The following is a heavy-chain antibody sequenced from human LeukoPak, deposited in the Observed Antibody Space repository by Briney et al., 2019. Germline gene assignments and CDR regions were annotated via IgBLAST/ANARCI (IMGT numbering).Heavy chain of an antibody. Sequence: PGGSLRLSCAASGFTFSSYSMNWVRQAPGKGLEWVSYISSSSSTIYYADSVKGRFTISRDNAKNSLYLKMNSLRAEDTAVYYCARVCGSGWYDLLAYGGQGTLLTVSP. CDR3: ARVCGSGWYDLLAY. CDR1: GFTFSSYS. D-gene: IGHD6-19*01. CDR2: ISSSSSTI. J-gene: IGHJ4*02. V-gene: IGHV3-48*01.